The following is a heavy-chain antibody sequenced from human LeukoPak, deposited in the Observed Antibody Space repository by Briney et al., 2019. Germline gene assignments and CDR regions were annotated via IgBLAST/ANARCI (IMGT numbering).Heavy chain of an antibody. Sequence: SETLSLTCTVSGGSVSSYYWSWIRQPPGKGLEWIAYIYHSGSTNYNPSLKSRISLSIDTSNHQFSLRLSSVTAADTAVYYCARMETRTSAVDYWGQGTLVTVSS. V-gene: IGHV4-59*02. CDR3: ARMETRTSAVDY. D-gene: IGHD3-3*01. CDR1: GGSVSSYY. CDR2: IYHSGST. J-gene: IGHJ4*02.